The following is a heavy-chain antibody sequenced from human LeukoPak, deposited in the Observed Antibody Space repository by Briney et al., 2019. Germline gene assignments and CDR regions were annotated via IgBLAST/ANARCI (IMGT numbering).Heavy chain of an antibody. J-gene: IGHJ4*02. CDR1: GFTFSNAW. Sequence: GSLRLSCAASGFTFSNAWMSWVRQAPGKGLEWIGSIYHSGSTYYNPSLKSRVTISVDTSKNQFSLKLSSVTAADTAVYYCARSPGIAAAGTNWGQGTLVTVSS. CDR2: IYHSGST. V-gene: IGHV4-38-2*01. CDR3: ARSPGIAAAGTN. D-gene: IGHD6-13*01.